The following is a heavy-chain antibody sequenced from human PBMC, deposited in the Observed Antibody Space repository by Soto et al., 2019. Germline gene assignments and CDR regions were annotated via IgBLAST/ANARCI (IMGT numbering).Heavy chain of an antibody. CDR2: ISGSGGST. Sequence: GGSLRLSCAASGFTFSSYAMSWVRQAPGKGLEWVSAISGSGGSTYYADSVKGRFTISRDNSKNTLYLQMNSLRAEDTAVYYCAKDRYHDSSGFALPKYYFDYWGQGTLVTVSS. J-gene: IGHJ4*02. CDR1: GFTFSSYA. V-gene: IGHV3-23*01. D-gene: IGHD3-22*01. CDR3: AKDRYHDSSGFALPKYYFDY.